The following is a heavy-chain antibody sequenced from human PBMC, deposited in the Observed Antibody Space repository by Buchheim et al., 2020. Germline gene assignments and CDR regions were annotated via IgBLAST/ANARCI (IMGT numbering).Heavy chain of an antibody. CDR1: GFTFSSYA. Sequence: EVQLLESGGGLVQPGGSLRLSCAASGFTFSSYAMSWVRQAPGRGLEWVSAISGSGGSTYYADSVKGRFTISRDNSKNTLYLQMNSLRAEDTAVDYCASLGYCSGGSRHYGMDVWGQGTT. V-gene: IGHV3-23*01. D-gene: IGHD2-15*01. CDR2: ISGSGGST. J-gene: IGHJ6*02. CDR3: ASLGYCSGGSRHYGMDV.